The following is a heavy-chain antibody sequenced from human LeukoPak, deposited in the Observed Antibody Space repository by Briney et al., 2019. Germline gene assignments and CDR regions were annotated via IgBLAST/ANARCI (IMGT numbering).Heavy chain of an antibody. Sequence: SETLSLTCTVSGGSISSYYWSWTRQPPGKGLEWIGYIYYSGSTNYNPSLKSRVTISVDTSKNQFSLKLSSVTAADTAVYYCARENYGSGSFGWFDPWGQGTLVTVSS. CDR1: GGSISSYY. CDR2: IYYSGST. V-gene: IGHV4-59*01. D-gene: IGHD3-10*01. J-gene: IGHJ5*02. CDR3: ARENYGSGSFGWFDP.